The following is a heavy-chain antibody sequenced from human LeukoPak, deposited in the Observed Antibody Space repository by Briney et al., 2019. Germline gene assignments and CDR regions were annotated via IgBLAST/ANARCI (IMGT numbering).Heavy chain of an antibody. CDR1: GGSINNYD. CDR2: IYYSGST. CDR3: ARRGIVGATPTSAEYFQH. J-gene: IGHJ1*01. Sequence: TSETLSLTCTVSGGSINNYDWSWIRQPPGKGLEWIGCIYYSGSTNYNPSLKSRVTISIDTSKNQFSLKLSSVTAADTAVYYCARRGIVGATPTSAEYFQHWGQGTLVTVSS. D-gene: IGHD1-26*01. V-gene: IGHV4-59*12.